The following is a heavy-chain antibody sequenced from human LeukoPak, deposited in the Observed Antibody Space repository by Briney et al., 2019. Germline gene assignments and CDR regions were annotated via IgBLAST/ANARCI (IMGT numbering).Heavy chain of an antibody. J-gene: IGHJ5*02. CDR1: GGSFSGYY. Sequence: SETLSLTCAVYGGSFSGYYWSWIRQPPGKGLEWIGEINHSGSTNYNPSLKSRVTIYVDTSKNQFSLKLTSVTAADTAVYYCARSTAAEGPTHNWFDPWGQGTRVTVSS. CDR2: INHSGST. V-gene: IGHV4-34*01. CDR3: ARSTAAEGPTHNWFDP. D-gene: IGHD6-13*01.